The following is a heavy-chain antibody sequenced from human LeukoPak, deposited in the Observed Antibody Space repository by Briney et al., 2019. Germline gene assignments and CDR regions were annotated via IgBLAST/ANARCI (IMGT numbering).Heavy chain of an antibody. CDR2: IYHSGIT. J-gene: IGHJ6*02. D-gene: IGHD4-11*01. Sequence: SETLSLTCTVSGGSISSGDFYWSWIRQPPEKGLEYIGYIYHSGITFYNPSLRSRVTVSIDTSKNQFSLKLSSVTAADTAVYYCARDRSTVDYYGLDVWGQGTTVIVSS. V-gene: IGHV4-30-4*01. CDR1: GGSISSGDFY. CDR3: ARDRSTVDYYGLDV.